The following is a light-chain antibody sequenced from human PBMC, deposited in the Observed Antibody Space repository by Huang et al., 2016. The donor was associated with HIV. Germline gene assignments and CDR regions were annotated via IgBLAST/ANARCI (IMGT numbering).Light chain of an antibody. CDR2: GAS. J-gene: IGKJ2*01. CDR3: QQYNNWHYT. V-gene: IGKV3-15*01. Sequence: EIVMTQSPATLSVSPGERATLSCRASQDVSSNLAWYQQKPGQAPRLLIYGASTRATGIPARFSGSGSGTEFTLTISSLQSEDFAVYYCQQYNNWHYTFGQGTKLEIK. CDR1: QDVSSN.